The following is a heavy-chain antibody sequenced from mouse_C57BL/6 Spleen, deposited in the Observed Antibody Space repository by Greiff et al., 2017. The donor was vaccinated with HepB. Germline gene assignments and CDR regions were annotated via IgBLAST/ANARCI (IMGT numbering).Heavy chain of an antibody. V-gene: IGHV1-55*01. J-gene: IGHJ4*01. CDR1: GYTFTSYW. CDR2: IYPGSGST. CDR3: ARGQLRLRPMDY. Sequence: VQLQQPGAELVKPGASVKMSCKASGYTFTSYWITWVKQRPGQGLEWIGDIYPGSGSTNYNEKFKSKATLTVDTSSSTAYMQLSSLTSEDSAVYYCARGQLRLRPMDYWGQGTSVTVSS. D-gene: IGHD3-2*02.